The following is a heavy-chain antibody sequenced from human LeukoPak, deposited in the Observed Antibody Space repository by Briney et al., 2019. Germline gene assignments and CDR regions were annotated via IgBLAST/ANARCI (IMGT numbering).Heavy chain of an antibody. CDR1: GFTFSSYA. Sequence: GGSLRLSCVASGFTFSSYATSWVRHAPGKGLEWVLSISGSGGSTYYADSVKGRFTISRDNSKNTLYLQMNSLRADDTAVYYCAKMGPQYYFDYWGQGTLVTVST. CDR2: ISGSGGST. V-gene: IGHV3-23*01. J-gene: IGHJ4*02. CDR3: AKMGPQYYFDY.